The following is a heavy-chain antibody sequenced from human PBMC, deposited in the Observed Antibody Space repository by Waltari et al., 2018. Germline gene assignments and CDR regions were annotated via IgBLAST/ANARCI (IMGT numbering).Heavy chain of an antibody. D-gene: IGHD2-21*02. CDR1: GGSFSGYY. CDR3: ARGYPYCGGDCYPYY. CDR2: INHSGST. V-gene: IGHV4-34*01. J-gene: IGHJ4*02. Sequence: QVQLQQWGAGLLKPSETLSLTCAVYGGSFSGYYWSWIRQPPGKGLEWMGEINHSGSTNDNRPHKSRVTISVDTSRNQVALKLSSVTAADTAVYYCARGYPYCGGDCYPYYWGQGTLVTVSS.